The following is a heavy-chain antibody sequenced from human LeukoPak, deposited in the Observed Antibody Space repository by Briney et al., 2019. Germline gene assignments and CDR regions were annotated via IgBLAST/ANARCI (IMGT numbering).Heavy chain of an antibody. CDR1: GFTFSGSA. CDR2: IRSKANSYAT. V-gene: IGHV3-73*01. CDR3: TRPLQDLLWWPLDYYGMDV. Sequence: GGSLKLSCAASGFTFSGSAMHWVRQASGKGLEWVGRIRSKANSYATAYAASVKGRFTISRDDSKNTAYLQMNSLKTEDTAVYYCTRPLQDLLWWPLDYYGMDVWGQGTTVTVSS. J-gene: IGHJ6*02. D-gene: IGHD2-21*01.